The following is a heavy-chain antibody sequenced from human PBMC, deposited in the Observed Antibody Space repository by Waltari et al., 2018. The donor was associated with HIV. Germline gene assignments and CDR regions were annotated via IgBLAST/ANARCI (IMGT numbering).Heavy chain of an antibody. J-gene: IGHJ6*02. CDR3: ARDSSSPAYYGMDV. CDR1: GGSISSYY. D-gene: IGHD6-6*01. CDR2: IYYSGST. V-gene: IGHV4-59*01. Sequence: QVQLQESGPGLVKPSETLSLTCTVSGGSISSYYWSWIRQPPGKGLEWIGYIYYSGSTNYNPSLKSRVTISVDTSKNQFSLKLSSVTAADTAVYYCARDSSSPAYYGMDVWGQGTTVTVSS.